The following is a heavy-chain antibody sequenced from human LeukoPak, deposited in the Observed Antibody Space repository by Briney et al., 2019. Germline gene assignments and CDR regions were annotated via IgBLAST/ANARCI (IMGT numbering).Heavy chain of an antibody. V-gene: IGHV3-53*01. J-gene: IGHJ4*02. Sequence: GGSLRLSCAASGFIVNTNYMTWVRQAPGRGLEWVSFIYADGNTYYADSVKGRFTISRDISKNAVYLQMNSLRAEDTAVYYCASDSYGDANFDSWGQGTLVTVSS. CDR1: GFIVNTNY. CDR3: ASDSYGDANFDS. D-gene: IGHD4-17*01. CDR2: IYADGNT.